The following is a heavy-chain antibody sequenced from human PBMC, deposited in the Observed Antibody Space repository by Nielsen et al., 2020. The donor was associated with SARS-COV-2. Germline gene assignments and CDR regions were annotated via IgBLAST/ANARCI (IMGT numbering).Heavy chain of an antibody. V-gene: IGHV3-9*01. Sequence: GGSLRLSCAASGFTFDDYAMHWVRQAPGKGLEWVSGISWNSGSIGYADSVKGRFTISRDNAKNSLYLQMNSLRAEDTAVYYCARDRWQQLVPTYWGQGTLVTVSS. CDR1: GFTFDDYA. CDR2: ISWNSGSI. D-gene: IGHD6-13*01. J-gene: IGHJ4*02. CDR3: ARDRWQQLVPTY.